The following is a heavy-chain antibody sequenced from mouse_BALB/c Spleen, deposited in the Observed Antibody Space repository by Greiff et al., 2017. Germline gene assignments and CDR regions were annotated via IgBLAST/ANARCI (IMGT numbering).Heavy chain of an antibody. D-gene: IGHD2-1*01. J-gene: IGHJ4*01. V-gene: IGHV5-17*02. Sequence: EVQLVESGGGLVQPGGSRKLSCAASGFTFSSFGMHWVRQAPEKGLEWVAYISSGSSTIYYADTVKGRFTISRDNPKNTLFLQMTSLRSEDTAMYYCARYGNYGKNAMDYWGQGTSVTVSS. CDR3: ARYGNYGKNAMDY. CDR2: ISSGSSTI. CDR1: GFTFSSFG.